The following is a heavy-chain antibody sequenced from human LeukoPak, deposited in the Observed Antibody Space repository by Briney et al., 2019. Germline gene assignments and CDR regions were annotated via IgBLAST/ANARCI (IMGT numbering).Heavy chain of an antibody. CDR1: GFTFSSYS. Sequence: GGSLRLSCAASGFTFSSYSMNWVRQAPGKGLEWVSSISSSSSYIYYADSVKGRFTISRDNAKNSPYLQMNSLRAEDTAVYYCARHPLGYCSSTSCYLGYYYMDVWGKGTTVTVSS. CDR2: ISSSSSYI. J-gene: IGHJ6*03. V-gene: IGHV3-21*01. D-gene: IGHD2-2*01. CDR3: ARHPLGYCSSTSCYLGYYYMDV.